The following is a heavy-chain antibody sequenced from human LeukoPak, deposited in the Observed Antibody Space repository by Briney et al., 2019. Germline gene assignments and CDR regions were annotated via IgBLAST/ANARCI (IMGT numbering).Heavy chain of an antibody. CDR2: IKSKTDGGTT. CDR3: TTRSYDILTGPGQDY. V-gene: IGHV3-15*01. Sequence: GGSLRLSCAASGFTFSNAWMSWVRQAPGKGLEWVGRIKSKTDGGTTDYAAPVKGRFTISRDDSKNTLYLQMNSLKTEDTAVYYCTTRSYDILTGPGQDYWGQGTLVTVSS. J-gene: IGHJ4*02. CDR1: GFTFSNAW. D-gene: IGHD3-9*01.